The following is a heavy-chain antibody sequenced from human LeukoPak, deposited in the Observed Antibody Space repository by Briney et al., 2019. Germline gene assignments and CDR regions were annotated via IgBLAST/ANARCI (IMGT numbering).Heavy chain of an antibody. V-gene: IGHV3-23*01. D-gene: IGHD3-22*01. CDR3: AKEVAYYDSSGYSYLDAFDI. CDR1: GFTFSSYA. Sequence: PGGSLRLSCAASGFTFSSYAMSWVRQAPGKGLEWVSAISGSGGSTYYADSVKGRFTISRDNSKNTLYLQMNSLRAEDTAVYYCAKEVAYYDSSGYSYLDAFDIWGQGTMVTVSS. CDR2: ISGSGGST. J-gene: IGHJ3*02.